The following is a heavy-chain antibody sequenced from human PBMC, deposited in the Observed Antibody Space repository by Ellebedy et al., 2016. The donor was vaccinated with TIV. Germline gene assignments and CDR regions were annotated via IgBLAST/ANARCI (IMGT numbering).Heavy chain of an antibody. D-gene: IGHD4-17*01. CDR3: AKGLTVTTPGYFDV. V-gene: IGHV3-30-3*01. J-gene: IGHJ4*02. CDR1: GFTFSSYA. CDR2: ISYDGSNK. Sequence: GGSLRLXXTASGFTFSSYAMHWVRQAPGKGLEWVALISYDGSNKYYADSVKGRFTISRDDSKNTLYLQMNSLRAEDTAVYYCAKGLTVTTPGYFDVWGQGTLITVSS.